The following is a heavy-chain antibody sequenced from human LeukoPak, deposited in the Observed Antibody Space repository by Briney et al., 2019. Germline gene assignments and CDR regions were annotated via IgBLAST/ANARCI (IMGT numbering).Heavy chain of an antibody. J-gene: IGHJ4*02. V-gene: IGHV4-34*01. D-gene: IGHD6-13*01. Sequence: PSETLSLTCAVYGGSFSGYYWSWIRQPPGKGLEWIGSIYYSGSTYYNPSLKSRVTISVDTSRNQFSLKLGSVTAADTAVYYCARHGSIATGAFTYWGQGTLVTVSS. CDR2: IYYSGST. CDR3: ARHGSIATGAFTY. CDR1: GGSFSGYY.